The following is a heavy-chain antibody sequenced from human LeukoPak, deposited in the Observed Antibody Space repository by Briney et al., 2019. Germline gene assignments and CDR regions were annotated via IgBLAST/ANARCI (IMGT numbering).Heavy chain of an antibody. Sequence: PSETLSLTCTVSGGSISNYYWSWIRRPAGKGLEWIGRIYSSGSTSYNPPLKSRVTMSVDTSKEQLSLKLSSVTAADTAVYYCARGPDDAFDLWGQGTMVTVSS. CDR1: GGSISNYY. V-gene: IGHV4-4*07. CDR2: IYSSGST. CDR3: ARGPDDAFDL. J-gene: IGHJ3*01.